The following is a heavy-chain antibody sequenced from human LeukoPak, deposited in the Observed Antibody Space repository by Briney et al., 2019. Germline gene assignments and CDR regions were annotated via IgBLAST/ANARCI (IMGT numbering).Heavy chain of an antibody. CDR2: ISAYNGNT. Sequence: ASVKVSCKASGYTLTSYGISWVRQAPGQGLEWMGWISAYNGNTNYAQKLQGRVTMTTDTSTSTAYMELRSLRSDDTAVYYCARDPPAGTYYYYGMDVWGQGTTVTVSS. V-gene: IGHV1-18*01. J-gene: IGHJ6*02. CDR1: GYTLTSYG. CDR3: ARDPPAGTYYYYGMDV. D-gene: IGHD2-2*01.